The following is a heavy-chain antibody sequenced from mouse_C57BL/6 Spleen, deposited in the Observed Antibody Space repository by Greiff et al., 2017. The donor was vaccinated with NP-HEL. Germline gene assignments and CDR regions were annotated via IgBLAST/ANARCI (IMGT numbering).Heavy chain of an antibody. CDR1: GFTFSSYG. Sequence: EVQLVESGGDLVKPGGSLKLSCAASGFTFSSYGMSWVRQTPDQRLEWVATISSGGSYTYYPDSVKGRFTISRDNAKNTLYLQMSSLKSEDTAMYYCARITAQATYAMDYWGQGTSVTVSS. D-gene: IGHD3-2*02. J-gene: IGHJ4*01. V-gene: IGHV5-6*01. CDR3: ARITAQATYAMDY. CDR2: ISSGGSYT.